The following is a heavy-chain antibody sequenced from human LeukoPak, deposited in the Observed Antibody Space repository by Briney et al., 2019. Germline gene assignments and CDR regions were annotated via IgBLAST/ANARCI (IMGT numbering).Heavy chain of an antibody. Sequence: GGSLRLSCAASGFTFSDYWMYWVRQAPGKGLVWISRISGDGSAVHYADSVKGRFTISRDNAKNTLFLQMNTLRAEDTAVYYCTRDPNALDYWGQGTLVTVSS. V-gene: IGHV3-74*01. CDR2: ISGDGSAV. CDR3: TRDPNALDY. J-gene: IGHJ4*02. CDR1: GFTFSDYW.